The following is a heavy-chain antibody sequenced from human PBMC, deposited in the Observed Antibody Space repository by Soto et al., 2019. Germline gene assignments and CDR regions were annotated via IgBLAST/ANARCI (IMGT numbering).Heavy chain of an antibody. J-gene: IGHJ4*02. CDR1: GFSFGNYD. Sequence: RLSCVASGFSFGNYDMSWVRQAPGKGLQWVSGITSSGGRTYYVGSVQGRFTISRDNSKNTLYLQMNSLRAEDTAVYYCAKGHYWGQGTLVTVS. V-gene: IGHV3-23*01. CDR3: AKGHY. CDR2: ITSSGGRT.